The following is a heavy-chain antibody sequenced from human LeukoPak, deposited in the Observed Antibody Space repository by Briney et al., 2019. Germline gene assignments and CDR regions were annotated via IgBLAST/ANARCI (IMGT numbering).Heavy chain of an antibody. J-gene: IGHJ4*02. CDR1: GFTFSSYS. CDR2: ISRSSSYI. D-gene: IGHD4-17*01. V-gene: IGHV3-21*01. Sequence: PGGSLRLSCAASGFTFSSYSMDWVRQAPGKGLEWVSSISRSSSYIYYTDSVKGRFTISRDNAKNSLYLQMDSLSAEDTAVYYCASAYYGDYGGYWGQGTLVTVSS. CDR3: ASAYYGDYGGY.